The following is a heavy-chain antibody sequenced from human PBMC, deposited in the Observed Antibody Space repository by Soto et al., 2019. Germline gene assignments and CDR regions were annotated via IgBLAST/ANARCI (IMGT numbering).Heavy chain of an antibody. CDR2: IYYSGST. CDR3: ARDAGGPYDH. D-gene: IGHD2-15*01. V-gene: IGHV4-59*01. CDR1: GAPITIDY. J-gene: IGHJ4*01. Sequence: SETLSRTCPVSGAPITIDYWSWIRQAPGKGLEWIGYIYYSGSTKYNPSLKSRVTMSADTSKDQVSLKLNSGTAAATAVYYCARDAGGPYDHWGPGFLVT.